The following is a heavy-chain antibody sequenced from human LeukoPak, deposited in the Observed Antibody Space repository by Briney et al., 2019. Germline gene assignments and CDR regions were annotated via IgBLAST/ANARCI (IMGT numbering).Heavy chain of an antibody. J-gene: IGHJ6*03. V-gene: IGHV1-46*01. CDR2: INPSGGST. CDR1: GYTFTSYY. CDR3: ARVGVPAALLYYYYYMDV. Sequence: ASVKVSCKASGYTFTSYYMHWVRQAPGQGLEWMGIINPSGGSTSYAQKFQGRVTMTRDMSTSTVYMELSSLRSEDTAVYYCARVGVPAALLYYYYYMDVWGKGTTVTISS. D-gene: IGHD2-2*01.